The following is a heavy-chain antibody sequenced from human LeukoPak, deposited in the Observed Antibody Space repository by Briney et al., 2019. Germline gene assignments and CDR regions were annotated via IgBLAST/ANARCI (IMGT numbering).Heavy chain of an antibody. CDR1: GGTFSTYA. V-gene: IGHV1-69*13. Sequence: GASVKVSCKASGGTFSTYAINWVRQAPGQGLEWMGGIIPIFGTANYAQKFQGRVTITADESTSTAYMELSSLRSEDTAVYYCARDGVVVTAHRGDYYYMDVWGKGTTVTISS. CDR3: ARDGVVVTAHRGDYYYMDV. D-gene: IGHD2-21*02. CDR2: IIPIFGTA. J-gene: IGHJ6*03.